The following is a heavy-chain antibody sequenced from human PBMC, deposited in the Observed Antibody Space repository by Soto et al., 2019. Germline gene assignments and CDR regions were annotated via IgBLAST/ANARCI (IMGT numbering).Heavy chain of an antibody. CDR3: AHSSYDDSSGYYQDY. Sequence: QITLKESGPTLVKPTQTLTLTCTFSGFSLSTSGVGVGWIRQPPGKALEWLALIYWNDDKRYSPSLKSRLTITKDTSKNQVVLTMTNMDPVDTATYYCAHSSYDDSSGYYQDYWGQGTLVTVSS. CDR2: IYWNDDK. V-gene: IGHV2-5*01. J-gene: IGHJ4*02. CDR1: GFSLSTSGVG. D-gene: IGHD3-22*01.